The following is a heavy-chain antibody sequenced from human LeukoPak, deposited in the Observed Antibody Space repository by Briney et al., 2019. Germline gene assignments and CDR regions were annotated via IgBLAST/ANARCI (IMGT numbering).Heavy chain of an antibody. D-gene: IGHD4-11*01. V-gene: IGHV3-73*01. J-gene: IGHJ4*02. Sequence: GGSLRLSCAASGFTFSGSAMHWVRQASGKGLEWVGRIRSKTNNYATAYGASVKGRFTISRDDSKNTVYLQMDSLQTEDTAVYYCTSLTLTTLQYWGQGTLVTVSS. CDR1: GFTFSGSA. CDR3: TSLTLTTLQY. CDR2: IRSKTNNYAT.